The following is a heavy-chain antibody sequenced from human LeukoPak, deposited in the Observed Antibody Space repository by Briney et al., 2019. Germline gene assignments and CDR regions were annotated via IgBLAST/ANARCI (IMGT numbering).Heavy chain of an antibody. CDR3: ARDHSNDFWSGSGPLYYMDV. J-gene: IGHJ6*03. CDR1: GYTFTGYY. CDR2: INPNSGGI. D-gene: IGHD3-3*01. V-gene: IGHV1-2*02. Sequence: ASVKVSCKASGYTFTGYYMHWVRQAPGQGLEWMGWINPNSGGINYTQSFQDRVTMTRDTSISTAYMELSRLRSDDTALYYCARDHSNDFWSGSGPLYYMDVWGKGTTVTVSS.